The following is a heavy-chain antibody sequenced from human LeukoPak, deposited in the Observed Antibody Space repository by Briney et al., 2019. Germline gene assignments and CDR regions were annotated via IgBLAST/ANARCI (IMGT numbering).Heavy chain of an antibody. V-gene: IGHV3-9*01. CDR2: ITWNGANI. D-gene: IGHD3-10*01. CDR1: RFTFDDYA. CDR3: AKARSSQMDYFDY. J-gene: IGHJ4*02. Sequence: GGSLRLSCVTSRFTFDDYAMHWVRQAPGKGLEWVSGITWNGANIDYADSVKGRFTMSRDNAKNSLYLQMNSLRAEDTALYYCAKARSSQMDYFDYWGQGTLVTVSS.